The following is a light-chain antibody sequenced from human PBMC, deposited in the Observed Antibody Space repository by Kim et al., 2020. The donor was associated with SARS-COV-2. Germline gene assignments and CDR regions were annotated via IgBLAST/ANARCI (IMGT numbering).Light chain of an antibody. CDR2: GKN. J-gene: IGLJ2*01. CDR1: SLRRYY. CDR3: KSRDSSGKVV. V-gene: IGLV3-19*01. Sequence: SSELTQDPAVSVALGQTVRITCQGDSLRRYYASWYQQKPGQAPVLVIYGKNNRPSGIPDRFSGSSSVNTASLTITGAQAEEEADYYCKSRDSSGKVVFGGGTQLTVL.